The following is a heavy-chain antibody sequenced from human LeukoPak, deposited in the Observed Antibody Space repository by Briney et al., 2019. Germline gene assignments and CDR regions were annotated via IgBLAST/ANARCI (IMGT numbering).Heavy chain of an antibody. CDR2: ISSDGNNK. D-gene: IGHD3-3*01. J-gene: IGHJ4*02. V-gene: IGHV3-30*18. CDR1: GFTFRSSV. Sequence: GRSLRLACAASGFTFRSSVMHWVRQAPGKGLEWVAGISSDGNNKYYVDSVKGRFTISRDNSKNTLYLQMNSLRAEDTAVHYCAKVRVYYDFWSGLDYWGQGTLVTVSS. CDR3: AKVRVYYDFWSGLDY.